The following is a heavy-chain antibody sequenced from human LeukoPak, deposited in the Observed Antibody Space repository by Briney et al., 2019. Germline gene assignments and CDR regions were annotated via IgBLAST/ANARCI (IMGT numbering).Heavy chain of an antibody. CDR1: GYTFTSYG. CDR2: ISAYNGNT. Sequence: ASVKVSCKASGYTFTSYGISWVRQAPGQGLEWMGWISAYNGNTNYAQKLQGRVTMTTDTSTSTAYMELWSLRSDDTAVYYCARDNSVGDVAWWFDPWGQGTLVTVSS. CDR3: ARDNSVGDVAWWFDP. D-gene: IGHD1-26*01. J-gene: IGHJ5*02. V-gene: IGHV1-18*01.